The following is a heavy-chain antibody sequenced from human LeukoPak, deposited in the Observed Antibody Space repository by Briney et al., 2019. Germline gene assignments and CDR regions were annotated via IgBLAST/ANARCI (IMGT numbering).Heavy chain of an antibody. CDR1: GGSISSYY. CDR2: IYTSGST. CDR3: ARAAGTRRPPGGYDYSWFDT. D-gene: IGHD5-12*01. V-gene: IGHV4-4*07. J-gene: IGHJ5*02. Sequence: SETLSLTCTVSGGSISSYYWSWIRQPAGKGLEWIGRIYTSGSTNYNPSLKSRVTISVDKSKNQFSLKLSSVTAADTAVYYCARAAGTRRPPGGYDYSWFDTWGQGRLVSVSS.